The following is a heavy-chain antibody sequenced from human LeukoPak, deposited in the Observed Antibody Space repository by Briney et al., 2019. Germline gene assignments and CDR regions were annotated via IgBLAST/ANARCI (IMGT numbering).Heavy chain of an antibody. V-gene: IGHV4-61*02. Sequence: SETLSLTCTVSGGSISSGSYYWSWIRQPAGTGLEWIGRIYTSGSTNYNPSLKSRVTISVDTSKNQFSLKLSSVTAADTAVYYCARARGDGPYNWFDPWGQGTLVTVSS. CDR3: ARARGDGPYNWFDP. D-gene: IGHD3-16*01. CDR1: GGSISSGSYY. CDR2: IYTSGST. J-gene: IGHJ5*02.